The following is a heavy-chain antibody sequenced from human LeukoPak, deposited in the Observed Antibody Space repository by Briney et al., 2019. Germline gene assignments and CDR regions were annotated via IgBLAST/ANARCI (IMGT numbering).Heavy chain of an antibody. D-gene: IGHD3-22*01. J-gene: IGHJ2*01. Sequence: PSETLSLTCTVSGGSISSSSYYWGWIRQPPGKGLEWIGSIYYSGSTYYNPSLKSRVTISVDTSKNHFSLKLRSVTAADTAVYYCASPPPENYYDSSRYGWYFDLWGRGTLVTVSS. CDR3: ASPPPENYYDSSRYGWYFDL. CDR2: IYYSGST. CDR1: GGSISSSSYY. V-gene: IGHV4-39*07.